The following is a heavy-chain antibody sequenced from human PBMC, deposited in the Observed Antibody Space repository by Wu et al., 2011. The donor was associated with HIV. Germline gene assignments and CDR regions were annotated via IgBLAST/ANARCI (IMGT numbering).Heavy chain of an antibody. CDR3: ARGSMITFGGVIANWFDP. V-gene: IGHV1-18*01. Sequence: QVHLVQSGAEVKKPGASVKVSCKTSGYTFTSYGISWVRQAPGQGLEWMGWISAYNGNTNYAQKFQGRVTMTTDTSTSTAYMELRSLRSDDTAVYYCARGSMITFGGVIANWFDPWGQGTLVTVSS. CDR2: ISAYNGNT. CDR1: GYTFTSYG. D-gene: IGHD3-16*02. J-gene: IGHJ5*02.